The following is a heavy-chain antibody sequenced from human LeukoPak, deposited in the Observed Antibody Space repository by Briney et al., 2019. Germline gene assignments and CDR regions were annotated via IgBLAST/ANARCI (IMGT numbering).Heavy chain of an antibody. D-gene: IGHD3-16*01. CDR2: TYYRCRWYS. V-gene: IGHV6-1*01. Sequence: SQTLSLTCAISGDSVSSHTAAWNWISQSPSRGLEWLGRTYYRCRWYSDYAVSVKRRITITPDTSKNQFSLQLNSVTPEDTAVYYCAKGWGFNIWGQGTMVTVSS. J-gene: IGHJ3*02. CDR1: GDSVSSHTAA. CDR3: AKGWGFNI.